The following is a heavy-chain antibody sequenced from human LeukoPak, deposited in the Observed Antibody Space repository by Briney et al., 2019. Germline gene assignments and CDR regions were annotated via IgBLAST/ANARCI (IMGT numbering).Heavy chain of an antibody. J-gene: IGHJ6*03. V-gene: IGHV5-51*01. CDR2: IYPGDSDT. Sequence: GESLKISCKGSGYSFTSYWIGWVRQMPGKGLEWMGIIYPGDSDTRYSPSFQGQVTISADKSISTAYLQWSSLKASDTAMYYCARVPYDFWGGYPDLYYYYYYMDVWGKGTTVTVSS. CDR3: ARVPYDFWGGYPDLYYYYYYMDV. D-gene: IGHD3-3*01. CDR1: GYSFTSYW.